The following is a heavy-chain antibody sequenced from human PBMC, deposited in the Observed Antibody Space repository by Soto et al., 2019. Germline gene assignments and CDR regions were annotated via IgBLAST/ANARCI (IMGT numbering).Heavy chain of an antibody. CDR3: AGQHDS. J-gene: IGHJ4*02. V-gene: IGHV4-59*08. CDR1: GGSISSYY. CDR2: IYYSGST. Sequence: QVQLQESGPGLVKPSETLSLTCTVSGGSISSYYWSWIRQPPGKGLDWIGYIYYSGSTNYNPSLNSRVTISVGTAKNQVCLKLSSVPAADTAVYYCAGQHDSWGQGTLVTVSS.